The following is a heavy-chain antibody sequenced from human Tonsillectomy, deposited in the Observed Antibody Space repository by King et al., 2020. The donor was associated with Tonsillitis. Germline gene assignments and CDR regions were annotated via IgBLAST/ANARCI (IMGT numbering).Heavy chain of an antibody. V-gene: IGHV1-2*02. Sequence: VQLVESGAEVKKPGASVKVSCKASGYTFTDYYMHWVRQAPGQGLEWMGWINPNSRGTNYAQKFQGRVTMTRDTSISTTYMELSRLRSDDTAVYYCARYCSGGSCYSGALDSWGQGTLVTVSS. CDR2: INPNSRGT. J-gene: IGHJ4*02. D-gene: IGHD2-15*01. CDR3: ARYCSGGSCYSGALDS. CDR1: GYTFTDYY.